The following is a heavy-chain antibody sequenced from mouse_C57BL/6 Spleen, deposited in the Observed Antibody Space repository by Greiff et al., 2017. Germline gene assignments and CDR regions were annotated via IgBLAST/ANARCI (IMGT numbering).Heavy chain of an antibody. Sequence: SGPELVKPGASVKMSCKASGYAFSSSWMTWVKQRPGKGLEWIGRIYPGDGDTNYNVKFKGKATLTADKSSSTAYMQLSSLTSEDSAVYCCAPNGNWSCDVWGTGTKVTGPS. D-gene: IGHD1-1*01. CDR2: IYPGDGDT. CDR3: APNGNWSCDV. CDR1: GYAFSSSW. J-gene: IGHJ1*03. V-gene: IGHV1-82*01.